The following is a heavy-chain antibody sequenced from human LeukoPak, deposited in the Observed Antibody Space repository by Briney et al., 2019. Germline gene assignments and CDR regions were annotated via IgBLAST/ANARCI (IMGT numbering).Heavy chain of an antibody. D-gene: IGHD6-13*01. CDR2: ISSSSSYI. J-gene: IGHJ4*02. V-gene: IGHV3-21*01. CDR3: ARDRSDIAAAGRFDY. CDR1: GFTFSSYS. Sequence: GGSLRLSCAASGFTFSSYSMNWVRQAPGKGLEWVSSISSSSSYIYYADSVKGRFTISRDNAKNSLYLQMNSLRAEDTAVYYCARDRSDIAAAGRFDYWGQGTLVTVSS.